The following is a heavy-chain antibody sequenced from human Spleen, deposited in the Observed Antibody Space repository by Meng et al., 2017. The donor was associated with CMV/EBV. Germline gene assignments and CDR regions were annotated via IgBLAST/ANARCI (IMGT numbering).Heavy chain of an antibody. CDR3: ARELGIPHWYFDL. J-gene: IGHJ2*01. V-gene: IGHV1-69*13. D-gene: IGHD7-27*01. CDR2: IIPVFRTA. Sequence: SVKVSCKASGYIFTGYYIHWVRQAPGQGLEWMGAIIPVFRTANYAQKFQGRVTITADLSTSTVYMDLSSLRSDDTAVYYCARELGIPHWYFDLWGRGTLVTVSS. CDR1: GYIFTGYY.